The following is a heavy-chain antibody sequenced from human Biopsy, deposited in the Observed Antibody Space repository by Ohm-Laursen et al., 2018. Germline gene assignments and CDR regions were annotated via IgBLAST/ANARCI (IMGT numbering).Heavy chain of an antibody. CDR3: ALGGGSYVNFDY. J-gene: IGHJ4*02. Sequence: PSQTLSLTCSVSGGSIISYYWTWIRQPPGKGLEWIGYFRFEDRTSYNSSLKSRVTISADTSKNQFSLRLSSVTAADTAVYYCALGGGSYVNFDYWGQGTLVTVSS. CDR1: GGSIISYY. CDR2: FRFEDRT. V-gene: IGHV4-59*01. D-gene: IGHD1-26*01.